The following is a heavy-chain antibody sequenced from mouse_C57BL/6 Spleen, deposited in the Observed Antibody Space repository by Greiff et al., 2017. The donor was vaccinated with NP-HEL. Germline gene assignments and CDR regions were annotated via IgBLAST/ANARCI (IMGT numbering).Heavy chain of an antibody. CDR2: IWSGGST. Sequence: VKLQESGPGLVQPSQSLSITCTVSGFSLTSYGVHWVRQSPGKGLEWLGVIWSGGSTDYNAAFISRLSISKDNSKSQVFFKMNSLQADDTAIYYCARCYYGSSYHFDYWGQGTTLTVSS. V-gene: IGHV2-2*01. D-gene: IGHD1-1*01. J-gene: IGHJ2*01. CDR3: ARCYYGSSYHFDY. CDR1: GFSLTSYG.